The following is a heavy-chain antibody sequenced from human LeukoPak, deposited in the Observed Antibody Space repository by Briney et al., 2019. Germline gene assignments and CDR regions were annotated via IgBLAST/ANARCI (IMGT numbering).Heavy chain of an antibody. J-gene: IGHJ5*02. CDR2: IIPIFNIP. V-gene: IGHV1-69*13. D-gene: IGHD6-13*01. CDR3: ARDEQDSSSWYARWFDP. CDR1: GGTFSSLT. Sequence: SVKVSCKASGGTFSSLTISWVRQAPGQGLEWMGGIIPIFNIPHYAQTFQGRVTITADESTSTAYMELNSLRSDDTAVYYCARDEQDSSSWYARWFDPWGQGTLVTVSS.